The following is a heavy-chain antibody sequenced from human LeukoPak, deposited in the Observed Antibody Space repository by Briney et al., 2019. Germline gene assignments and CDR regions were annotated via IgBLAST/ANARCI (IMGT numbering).Heavy chain of an antibody. D-gene: IGHD5-18*01. CDR1: GGTFSSYA. Sequence: ASVKVSCKASGGTFSSYAISWVRQAPGQGLEWMGGIIPIFGTANYAQKFQGRVTITADESTSTAYMELSSLRSEDTAVYYCAREGDTAMVKEHYYYYGMDVWGQGTTVTVSS. CDR3: AREGDTAMVKEHYYYYGMDV. J-gene: IGHJ6*02. V-gene: IGHV1-69*13. CDR2: IIPIFGTA.